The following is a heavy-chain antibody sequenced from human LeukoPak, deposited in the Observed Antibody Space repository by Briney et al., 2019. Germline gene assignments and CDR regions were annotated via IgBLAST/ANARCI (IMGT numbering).Heavy chain of an antibody. D-gene: IGHD3-22*01. CDR3: AKGHYYYDSSGYYFDY. J-gene: IGHJ4*02. Sequence: GGSLRLSCAASGFTFSSYAMSWVRQAPGKGLEWVSLISGSGGSTYYADSVKGRFTISRDNSKNSLYLQMNSLRTEDTALYYCAKGHYYYDSSGYYFDYWGQGTLVTVSS. V-gene: IGHV3-23*01. CDR1: GFTFSSYA. CDR2: ISGSGGST.